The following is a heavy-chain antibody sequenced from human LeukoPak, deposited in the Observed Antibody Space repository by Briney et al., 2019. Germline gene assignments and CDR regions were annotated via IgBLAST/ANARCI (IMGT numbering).Heavy chain of an antibody. V-gene: IGHV1-2*02. CDR3: ARAVAAIVNWFDP. CDR2: INPNSGDT. CDR1: GYSVVAYY. Sequence: ASVKVSRMTSGYSVVAYYIHWVRPPPRRRREWMGWINPNSGDTNSAQKFEGRVTMTRETSISTAYMELRRLRSGDTAVYYWARAVAAIVNWFDPWGEGALVTVSS. D-gene: IGHD6-13*01. J-gene: IGHJ5*02.